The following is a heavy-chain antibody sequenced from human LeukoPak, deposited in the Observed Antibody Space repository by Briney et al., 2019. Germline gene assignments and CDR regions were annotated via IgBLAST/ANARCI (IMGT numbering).Heavy chain of an antibody. CDR3: ARRIAAAPPGMDV. J-gene: IGHJ6*03. V-gene: IGHV4-39*07. D-gene: IGHD6-13*01. CDR2: IYYSGST. Sequence: SETLSLTCTVSGGSISSSSYYWGWIRQPPGKGLEWIGSIYYSGSTYYNPSLKSRVTISVDTSKNQFSLKLSSVTAADTAVYYCARRIAAAPPGMDVWGKGTTVTVSS. CDR1: GGSISSSSYY.